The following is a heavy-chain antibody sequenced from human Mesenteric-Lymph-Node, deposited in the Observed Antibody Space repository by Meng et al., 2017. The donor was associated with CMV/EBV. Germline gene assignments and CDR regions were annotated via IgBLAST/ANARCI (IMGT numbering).Heavy chain of an antibody. Sequence: GESLKISCAASGFTFSTYAMHWVRQAPGKGLEWVAVISYDGSNKYYADSVRGRFTISRDNSKNTLYLQMNSRRAEDTAVFYCARARYDFWSGYDWGQGTLVTVSS. CDR3: ARARYDFWSGYD. CDR1: GFTFSTYA. V-gene: IGHV3-30-3*01. CDR2: ISYDGSNK. D-gene: IGHD3-3*01. J-gene: IGHJ4*02.